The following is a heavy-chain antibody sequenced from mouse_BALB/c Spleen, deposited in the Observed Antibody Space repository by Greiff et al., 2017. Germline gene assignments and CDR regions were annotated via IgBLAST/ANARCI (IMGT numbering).Heavy chain of an antibody. D-gene: IGHD1-1*01. V-gene: IGHV5-12-2*01. CDR3: ARHKSSQYYFDY. J-gene: IGHJ2*01. CDR1: GFTFSSYT. CDR2: ISNGGGST. Sequence: EVQGVESGGGLVQPGGSLKLSCAASGFTFSSYTMSWVRQTPEKRLEWVAYISNGGGSTYYPDTVKGRFTISRDNAKNTLYLQMSSLKSEDTAMYYCARHKSSQYYFDYWGQGTTLTVSS.